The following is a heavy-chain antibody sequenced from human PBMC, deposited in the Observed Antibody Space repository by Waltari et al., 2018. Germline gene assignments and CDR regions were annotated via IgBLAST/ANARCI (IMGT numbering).Heavy chain of an antibody. CDR2: IYTSGST. CDR3: ARGGTMVRGVIFSWFDP. Sequence: QVQLQESGPGLVKPSETLSLTCTVSGGSISSYYWSWIRQPAGKGLEWIGRIYTSGSTNYNPSLKSRVTMSVDTSKNQFSLKLSSVTAADTAVYYCARGGTMVRGVIFSWFDPWGQGTLVTVSS. V-gene: IGHV4-4*07. J-gene: IGHJ5*02. D-gene: IGHD3-10*01. CDR1: GGSISSYY.